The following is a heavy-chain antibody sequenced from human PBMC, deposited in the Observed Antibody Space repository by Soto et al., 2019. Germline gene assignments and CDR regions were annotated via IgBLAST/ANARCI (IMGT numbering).Heavy chain of an antibody. D-gene: IGHD3-22*01. CDR3: MLGSGWKDFDY. V-gene: IGHV3-66*01. Sequence: PGGSLRLSCAASGFTVSSNYINWVRQAPGKGLEWVSVINSDGSTYYADSLKGRFTISRDNSKNTLYLQMNNLRAEDTAVYYCMLGSGWKDFDYWGQGTLVTVPQ. CDR2: INSDGST. J-gene: IGHJ4*02. CDR1: GFTVSSNY.